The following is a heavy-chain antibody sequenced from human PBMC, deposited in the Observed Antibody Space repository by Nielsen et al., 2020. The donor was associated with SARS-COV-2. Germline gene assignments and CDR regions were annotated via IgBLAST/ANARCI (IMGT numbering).Heavy chain of an antibody. J-gene: IGHJ4*02. CDR1: GYNFALYW. V-gene: IGHV5-51*01. Sequence: GGSLRLSCKASGYNFALYWIGWVRQMPGKGLEWMGSIYPGDSDTRYSPSFEGQVTISADKSTSTAYLQWSSLKASDTAMYYCARRGHDYVWGTYLPFDYWAQGTLVTVSS. CDR2: IYPGDSDT. D-gene: IGHD3-16*02. CDR3: ARRGHDYVWGTYLPFDY.